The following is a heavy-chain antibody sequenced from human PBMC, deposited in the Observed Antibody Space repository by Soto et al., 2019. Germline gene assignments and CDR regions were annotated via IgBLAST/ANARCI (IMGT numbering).Heavy chain of an antibody. CDR1: GFTFSSYA. CDR3: AKGGDTALYYGMDV. Sequence: GALRLSCAASGFTFSSYAMSWVRQAPGKGLEWVSAISGSGGSTYYADSVKGRFTISRDNSKNTLYLQMNSLRAEDTAVYYCAKGGDTALYYGMDVWGQGTTVTVSS. D-gene: IGHD5-18*01. CDR2: ISGSGGST. J-gene: IGHJ6*02. V-gene: IGHV3-23*01.